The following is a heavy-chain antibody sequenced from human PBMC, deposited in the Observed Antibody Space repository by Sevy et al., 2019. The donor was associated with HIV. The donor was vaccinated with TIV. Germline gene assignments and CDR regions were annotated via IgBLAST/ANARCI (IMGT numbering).Heavy chain of an antibody. CDR1: GFSFSNYN. CDR2: ITGSSDYI. D-gene: IGHD1-26*01. J-gene: IGHJ4*02. V-gene: IGHV3-21*01. Sequence: GSLRLSCAASGFSFSNYNMNWVRQAPGKGLEWVSSITGSSDYIYYADSVKGRFTISRDNVKKSLYLRMNSLKTEDTAVYYCAKWDADRRWYFDYWGQGILVTVSS. CDR3: AKWDADRRWYFDY.